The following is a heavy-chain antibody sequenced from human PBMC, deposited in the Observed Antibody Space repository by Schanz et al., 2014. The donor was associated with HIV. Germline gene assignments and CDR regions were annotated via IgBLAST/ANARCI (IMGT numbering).Heavy chain of an antibody. Sequence: EVQLVESGGGVVQPGRSLRLSCAVSGFTFSNYAMHWVRQAPGKGLEWVSSISSSSSDKYYADSVKGRFTISRDNAKNSLSLQMNSLRAEDTAVYYCAREYYSRNWNWFDPWGQGTLVTVSS. CDR1: GFTFSNYA. D-gene: IGHD6-13*01. CDR3: AREYYSRNWNWFDP. J-gene: IGHJ5*02. V-gene: IGHV3-21*01. CDR2: ISSSSSDK.